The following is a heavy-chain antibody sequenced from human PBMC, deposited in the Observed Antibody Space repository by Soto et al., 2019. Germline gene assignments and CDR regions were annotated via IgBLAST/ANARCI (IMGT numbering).Heavy chain of an antibody. CDR2: ITPIFGEP. J-gene: IGHJ5*02. Sequence: QVQLEQSGAELKKPGSSVKVSCKASGGPFSSYAINWVRQAPGQGLEWMGGITPIFGEPKYAQKFQGRVTITAYIATSTAYMELSSLRSDDTAVYFCARGSISSIINWFDPWGQGTLVTVSS. CDR1: GGPFSSYA. CDR3: ARGSISSIINWFDP. D-gene: IGHD3-10*01. V-gene: IGHV1-69*06.